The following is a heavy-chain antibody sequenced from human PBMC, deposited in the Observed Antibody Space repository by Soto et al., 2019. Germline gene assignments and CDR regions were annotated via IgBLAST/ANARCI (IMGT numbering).Heavy chain of an antibody. D-gene: IGHD6-19*01. CDR1: GYTFTGYY. V-gene: IGHV1-2*02. Sequence: QVQLVQSGAEVKKPGASVKVSCKASGYTFTGYYMHWVRQAPGQGLEWMGWINPNSGDTKYSQKFQGRVTITRDTSASTAYMELSSLRSEDTAVYYCARRYSSGWYEDYFDYWGQGTLVTVSS. CDR2: INPNSGDT. CDR3: ARRYSSGWYEDYFDY. J-gene: IGHJ4*02.